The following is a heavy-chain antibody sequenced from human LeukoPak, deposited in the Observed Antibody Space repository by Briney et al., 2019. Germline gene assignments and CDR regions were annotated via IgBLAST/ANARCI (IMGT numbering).Heavy chain of an antibody. CDR3: ARDRGVDI. CDR2: IFYSGST. CDR1: GGSINSSSYY. J-gene: IGHJ3*02. V-gene: IGHV4-39*07. Sequence: SETLSLTCTVSGGSINSSSYYWGWIRQPPGKGLEWIGSIFYSGSTYYNPSLKSRVTISIDTSKNQFSLKLSSVTAADTAVYYCARDRGVDIWGQGTMVTVSS. D-gene: IGHD2-15*01.